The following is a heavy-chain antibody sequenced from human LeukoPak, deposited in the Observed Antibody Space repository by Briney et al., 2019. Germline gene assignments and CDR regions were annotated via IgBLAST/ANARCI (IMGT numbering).Heavy chain of an antibody. CDR2: ISYDGSNK. D-gene: IGHD4-17*01. CDR3: AKDLAPGTTEFDY. CDR1: GFTFSSYA. J-gene: IGHJ4*02. Sequence: QSGGSLRLSCAASGFTFSSYAMHWVRQAPGKGLEWVAVISYDGSNKYYADSVKGRFTISRDNSKNTLYLQMNSLRAEDTAVYYCAKDLAPGTTEFDYWGQGTLVTVSS. V-gene: IGHV3-30-3*01.